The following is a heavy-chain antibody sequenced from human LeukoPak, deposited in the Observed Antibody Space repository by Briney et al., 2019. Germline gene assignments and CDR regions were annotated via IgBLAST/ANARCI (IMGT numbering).Heavy chain of an antibody. CDR3: ARSNRDAFDM. D-gene: IGHD2/OR15-2a*01. CDR2: ISSSGTTK. CDR1: GSTFSSYE. J-gene: IGHJ3*02. Sequence: PGGSLRLSCAASGSTFSSYEMNWVRQGPGKGLEWVSYISSSGTTKYYADSVKGRFTLSRDNAKKSLSLQMNSLRAEGTAIYYCARSNRDAFDMWGQGTVVTVSS. V-gene: IGHV3-48*03.